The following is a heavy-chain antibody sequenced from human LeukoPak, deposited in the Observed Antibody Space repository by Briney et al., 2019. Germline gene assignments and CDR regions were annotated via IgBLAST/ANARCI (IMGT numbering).Heavy chain of an antibody. D-gene: IGHD3-3*01. CDR3: ARVTIFGVSPYYFDY. J-gene: IGHJ4*02. Sequence: PSETLSLTCTVSGVSISSYYWNWIRQPPGKGLEWIWYIYYSGTTNYNPSLKSRVTISVDTSKNQFSLKLSSVTAADTAVYYCARVTIFGVSPYYFDYWGQGTLVTVSS. V-gene: IGHV4-59*01. CDR1: GVSISSYY. CDR2: IYYSGTT.